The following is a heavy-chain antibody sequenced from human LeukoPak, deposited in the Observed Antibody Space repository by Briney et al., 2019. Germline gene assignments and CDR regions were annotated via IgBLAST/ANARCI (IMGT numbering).Heavy chain of an antibody. CDR1: GFTFSSYG. Sequence: GGSLRLSCAASGFTFSSYGMHWVRQAPGKGLEWVAVIWYDGSNKYYAASVKGRFTISRDNSKNTLYLQMNSLRAEDTAVYYCAKGVYYYDSSGYFLLDYWGQGTLVTVSS. V-gene: IGHV3-33*06. CDR2: IWYDGSNK. D-gene: IGHD3-22*01. CDR3: AKGVYYYDSSGYFLLDY. J-gene: IGHJ4*02.